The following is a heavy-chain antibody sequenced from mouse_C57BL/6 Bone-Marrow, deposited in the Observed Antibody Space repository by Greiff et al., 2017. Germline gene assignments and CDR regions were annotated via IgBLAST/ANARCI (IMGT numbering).Heavy chain of an antibody. V-gene: IGHV5-17*01. CDR3: ATSYYYGSSYEY. J-gene: IGHJ2*01. CDR2: ISSGSSTI. D-gene: IGHD1-1*01. CDR1: GFTFSDYG. Sequence: EVQVVESGGGLVKPGGSLKLSCAASGFTFSDYGMHWVRQAPEKGLEWVAYISSGSSTIYYADTVKGRFTISRDNAKNTLFLQMTSLRSEDTAMYYCATSYYYGSSYEYWGQGTTLTVSS.